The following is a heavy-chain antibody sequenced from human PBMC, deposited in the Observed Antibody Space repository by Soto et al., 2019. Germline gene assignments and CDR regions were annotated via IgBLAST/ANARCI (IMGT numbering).Heavy chain of an antibody. V-gene: IGHV5-51*01. CDR2: IYPGDSDT. J-gene: IGHJ5*02. CDR3: ARRDYYDILTGLRPGDWFDP. D-gene: IGHD3-9*01. CDR1: GYSFTSYW. Sequence: PGESLKISCKGSGYSFTSYWIGWVRQMPGKGLEWMGIIYPGDSDTRYSPSFQGQVTISADKSISTAYLQWSSLKASDTAMYYCARRDYYDILTGLRPGDWFDPWGQGTLVTVS.